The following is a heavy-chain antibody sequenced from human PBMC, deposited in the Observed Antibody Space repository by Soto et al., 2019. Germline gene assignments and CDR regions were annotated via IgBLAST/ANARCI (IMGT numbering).Heavy chain of an antibody. J-gene: IGHJ4*02. D-gene: IGHD3-10*01. CDR3: ARPENPYYYGSGSYSN. Sequence: QVQLVESGGGVVQPGRSLRLSCAASGFTFSSYAMHWVRQAPGKGLEWVAVISYDGSNKYYADSVKGRFTISRDNSKNTLYLQMNSLRAEDTAVHYCARPENPYYYGSGSYSNWGQGTLVTVSS. CDR1: GFTFSSYA. CDR2: ISYDGSNK. V-gene: IGHV3-30-3*01.